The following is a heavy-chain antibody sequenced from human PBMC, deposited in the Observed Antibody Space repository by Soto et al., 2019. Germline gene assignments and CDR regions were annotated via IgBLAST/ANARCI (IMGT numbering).Heavy chain of an antibody. CDR3: ERSPTVTKEPYYFDY. CDR2: IIPILGIA. Sequence: QVQLVQSGAEVKKPGSSVKVSCKASGGTFSSYTISWVRQAPGQGLEWMGRIIPILGIANYAQKFQGRVTITADKSTSTAYMELSSLRSEDTAVYYCERSPTVTKEPYYFDYWGKGTLVTVSS. CDR1: GGTFSSYT. D-gene: IGHD4-17*01. V-gene: IGHV1-69*02. J-gene: IGHJ4*02.